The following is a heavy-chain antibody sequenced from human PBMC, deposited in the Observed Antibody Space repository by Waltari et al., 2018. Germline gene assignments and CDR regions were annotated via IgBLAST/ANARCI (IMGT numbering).Heavy chain of an antibody. CDR2: INADGRGT. CDR1: GFRFSSYW. CDR3: VRGGHFDWSPIDY. J-gene: IGHJ4*02. V-gene: IGHV3-74*01. D-gene: IGHD3-9*01. Sequence: EVQLVESGGGLVQPGGSLTLSCAASGFRFSSYWMHWVRQAPGKGRRWVSRINADGRGTRYADSVQGRVTISRDNAKNTIYLQIDSLRAEDTAVYYCVRGGHFDWSPIDYWGQGTLVTVSS.